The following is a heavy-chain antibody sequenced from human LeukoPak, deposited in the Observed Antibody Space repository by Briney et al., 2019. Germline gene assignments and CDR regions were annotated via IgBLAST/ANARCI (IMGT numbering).Heavy chain of an antibody. J-gene: IGHJ4*02. CDR3: ARGCSALRCAADY. CDR2: ISPDGNIT. CDR1: GFTLSNYW. D-gene: IGHD2-15*01. V-gene: IGHV3-74*01. Sequence: GGSLRLSCAASGFTLSNYWLHWVRQAPGEGLVWVSQISPDGNITPYADSVKGRFTISRDNSKNTLYLQMNALKAEDTAVYFCARGCSALRCAADYWGQGSLVTDSS.